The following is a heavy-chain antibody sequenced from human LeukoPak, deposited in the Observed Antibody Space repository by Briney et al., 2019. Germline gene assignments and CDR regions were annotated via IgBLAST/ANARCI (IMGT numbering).Heavy chain of an antibody. D-gene: IGHD3-3*01. CDR3: ARIAYDALDSYYYGIDV. J-gene: IGHJ6*02. Sequence: SEILSLTCTVSGGSISSGPYYWIWIRQHPGKGLEWIGYITYSGNTYYYPALNSRVTVSLDTSKTQFSLKLSSVTAADTAVYYCARIAYDALDSYYYGIDVWGQGTTVTVSS. V-gene: IGHV4-31*03. CDR2: ITYSGNT. CDR1: GGSISSGPYY.